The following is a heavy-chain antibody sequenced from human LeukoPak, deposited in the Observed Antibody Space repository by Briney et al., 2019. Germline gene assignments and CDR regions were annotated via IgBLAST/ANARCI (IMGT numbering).Heavy chain of an antibody. CDR2: IYYSGST. CDR3: ARQVFVPGGSNPNWFDP. V-gene: IGHV4-39*01. Sequence: SETLSLTCTVSGGSISSSSYYWGWIRQPPGKGLEWIGSIYYSGSTYYNPPLKSRVTISVDTSKNQFSLKLSSVTAADTAVYYCARQVFVPGGSNPNWFDPWGQGTLVTVSS. D-gene: IGHD1-26*01. CDR1: GGSISSSSYY. J-gene: IGHJ5*02.